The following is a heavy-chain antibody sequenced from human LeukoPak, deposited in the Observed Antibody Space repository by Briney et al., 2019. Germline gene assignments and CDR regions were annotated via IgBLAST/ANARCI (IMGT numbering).Heavy chain of an antibody. D-gene: IGHD1-26*01. CDR3: VGRLEWERERAQSFDI. Sequence: SETLSLTCTVSGTSMTSYFWSWIRQPPGKGLEWIGYIYHSGSSFYNPSLKSRVTISVAPSKNQSSLNLNSVTAADTALYSCVGRLEWERERAQSFDICGQGTMATVSS. V-gene: IGHV4-59*01. CDR2: IYHSGSS. CDR1: GTSMTSYF. J-gene: IGHJ3*02.